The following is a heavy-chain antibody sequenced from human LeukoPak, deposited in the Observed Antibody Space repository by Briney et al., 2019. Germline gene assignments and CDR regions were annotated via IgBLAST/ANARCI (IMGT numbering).Heavy chain of an antibody. CDR3: ARRLVGCSGGSCYIYFDY. Sequence: SGPTLVNPTQTLTLTCTFSGFSLSTSGVGVGWIRQPPGKALEWLALIYWDDDKRYSPSLKSRLTITKDTSKNQVVLTMTNMDPVDTATYYCARRLVGCSGGSCYIYFDYWGQGTLVTVSS. V-gene: IGHV2-5*02. J-gene: IGHJ4*02. CDR1: GFSLSTSGVG. D-gene: IGHD2-15*01. CDR2: IYWDDDK.